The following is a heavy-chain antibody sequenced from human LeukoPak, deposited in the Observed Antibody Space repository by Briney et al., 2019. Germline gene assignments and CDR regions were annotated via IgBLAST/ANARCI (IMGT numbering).Heavy chain of an antibody. J-gene: IGHJ4*02. CDR1: GGSISNGGYY. Sequence: SQTLSLTCTVSGGSISNGGYYWSWIRQHPGKGLEWIGYIYYSGSTYYNPSLKSRVTISVDTSKNQFSLKLSSVTAADTAVYYCARLSGGSCYDYWGQGTLVTVSS. CDR3: ARLSGGSCYDY. D-gene: IGHD2-15*01. V-gene: IGHV4-31*03. CDR2: IYYSGST.